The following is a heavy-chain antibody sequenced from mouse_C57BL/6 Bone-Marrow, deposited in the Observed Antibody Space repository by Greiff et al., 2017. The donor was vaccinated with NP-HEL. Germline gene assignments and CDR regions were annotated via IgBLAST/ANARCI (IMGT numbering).Heavy chain of an antibody. CDR3: AKEDGYYAAWFAY. Sequence: EVKLKQSGPELVKPGASVKISCKASGYSFTDYNMNWVKQSNGKSLEWIGVINPNYGTTSYNQKFKGKATLTVDQSSSTAYMQLNSLTSEDSAVYYCAKEDGYYAAWFAYWGQGTLVTVSA. CDR1: GYSFTDYN. J-gene: IGHJ3*01. V-gene: IGHV1-39*01. D-gene: IGHD2-3*01. CDR2: INPNYGTT.